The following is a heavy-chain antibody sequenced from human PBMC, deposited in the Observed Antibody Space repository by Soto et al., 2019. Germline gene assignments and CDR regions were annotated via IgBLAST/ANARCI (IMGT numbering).Heavy chain of an antibody. V-gene: IGHV1-69*13. D-gene: IGHD3-22*01. CDR3: ARDPSSADTKDWYFEL. J-gene: IGHJ2*01. Sequence: SLQVSCKASGGTFSSYAISWVRQAPGQGLEWMGGIIPIFGTANYAQKFQGRVTITADESTSTAYMELSSLRSEDTAVYYCARDPSSADTKDWYFELWGRGTLVTV. CDR1: GGTFSSYA. CDR2: IIPIFGTA.